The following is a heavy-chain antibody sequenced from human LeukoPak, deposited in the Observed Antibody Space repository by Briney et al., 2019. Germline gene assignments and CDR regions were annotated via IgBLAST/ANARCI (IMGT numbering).Heavy chain of an antibody. CDR2: ISAYNGNT. Sequence: ASVKVSCKASGYTFTSYGISWVRQAPGQGLEWMGWISAYNGNTNYAQKLQGRVTMTTDTSTSTAYMELRSLRSDDTAVYYCARGRYSSGWLYSYYYYYYMDVWGKGTTVTISS. CDR3: ARGRYSSGWLYSYYYYYYMDV. CDR1: GYTFTSYG. J-gene: IGHJ6*03. V-gene: IGHV1-18*01. D-gene: IGHD6-19*01.